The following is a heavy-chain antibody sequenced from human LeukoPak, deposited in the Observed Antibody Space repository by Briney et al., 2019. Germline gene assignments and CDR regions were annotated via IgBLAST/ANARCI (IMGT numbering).Heavy chain of an antibody. CDR2: AFSDGRT. Sequence: PGGSLRLSCAASGITVSTNYMSWVRQAPGKGLEWVSIAFSDGRTFYADSVKGRFTISRDSSKNTVFLQMKSLRAEDTAVYYCARGDFDYWGQGTLVTVSS. V-gene: IGHV3-53*01. CDR3: ARGDFDY. CDR1: GITVSTNY. J-gene: IGHJ4*02.